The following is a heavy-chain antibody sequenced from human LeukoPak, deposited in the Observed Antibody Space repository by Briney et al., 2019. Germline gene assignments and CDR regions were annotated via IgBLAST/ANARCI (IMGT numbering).Heavy chain of an antibody. CDR2: IYYSGST. D-gene: IGHD1-1*01. CDR1: GGSISSYY. CDR3: ARDDWNDVLDY. V-gene: IGHV4-59*01. J-gene: IGHJ4*02. Sequence: SETLSLTCTVSGGSISSYYWSWIPQPPGKGLEWIGYIYYSGSTNYNPSLKSRVTISVDTSKNQFSLKLSSVTAADTAVYYCARDDWNDVLDYWGQGTLVTVSS.